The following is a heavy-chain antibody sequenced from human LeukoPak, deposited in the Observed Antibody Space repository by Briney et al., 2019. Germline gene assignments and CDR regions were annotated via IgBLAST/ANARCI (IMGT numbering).Heavy chain of an antibody. Sequence: HPGGSLRLSCTGSGFTFGDHTMNWVRQAPGKGLEWVGFITTKTYGATPHYAASVAGRFTISRDDSRGIAYLQMNSLKIEDTAVYFCARGRIGYCSGTSCYLDYWGQGTLVTVSS. V-gene: IGHV3-49*04. D-gene: IGHD2-2*01. CDR1: GFTFGDHT. J-gene: IGHJ4*02. CDR2: ITTKTYGATP. CDR3: ARGRIGYCSGTSCYLDY.